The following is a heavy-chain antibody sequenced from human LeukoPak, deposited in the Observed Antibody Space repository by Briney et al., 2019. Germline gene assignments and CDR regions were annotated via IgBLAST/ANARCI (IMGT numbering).Heavy chain of an antibody. V-gene: IGHV4-59*01. Sequence: NPSETLSLTCTVSGGSISSYYWSWIRQPPGKGLEWIGYIYYSGSTNYNPSLKSRVTISVDTSKNQFSLKLSSVTAADTAVYYCARVPRVDFWSGYVTDWGQGTLVTVSS. CDR3: ARVPRVDFWSGYVTD. J-gene: IGHJ4*02. CDR2: IYYSGST. CDR1: GGSISSYY. D-gene: IGHD3-3*01.